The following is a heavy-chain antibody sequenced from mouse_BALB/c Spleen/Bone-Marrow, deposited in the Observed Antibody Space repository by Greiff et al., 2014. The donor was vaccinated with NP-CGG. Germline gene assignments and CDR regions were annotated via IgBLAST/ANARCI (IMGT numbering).Heavy chain of an antibody. V-gene: IGHV1S126*01. Sequence: QVQLKESGAELVRPGASVKVSCKASGYTFTSYWINWVKQRPGQGLEWIGNIYPSDSYTNNNQNFKDKATLTVDKSSGTAYMQLSSPTSEDSAVYYCTRQYGNYYAMDYWGQGTSVTVSS. CDR3: TRQYGNYYAMDY. J-gene: IGHJ4*01. D-gene: IGHD2-10*02. CDR2: IYPSDSYT. CDR1: GYTFTSYW.